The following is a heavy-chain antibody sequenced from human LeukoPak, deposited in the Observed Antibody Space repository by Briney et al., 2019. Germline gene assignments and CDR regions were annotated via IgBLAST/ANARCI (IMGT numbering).Heavy chain of an antibody. CDR1: GYRFTSYW. CDR2: IYPGDSDT. D-gene: IGHD6-6*01. J-gene: IGHJ4*02. CDR3: ARLSGYSSSSSFDY. V-gene: IGHV5-51*01. Sequence: GESLKISCKDSGYRFTSYWIGWVRQMPGKGQEWMGIIYPGDSDTRYSPSFQGQVTISADKSISTAYLQWSSLKASDTAMYYCARLSGYSSSSSFDYWGQGTLVTVSS.